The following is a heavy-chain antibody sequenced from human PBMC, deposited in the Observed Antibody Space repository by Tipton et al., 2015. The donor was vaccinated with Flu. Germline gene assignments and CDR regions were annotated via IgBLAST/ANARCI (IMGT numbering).Heavy chain of an antibody. CDR3: ARLPDLEPPWGYYYMDV. J-gene: IGHJ6*03. V-gene: IGHV5-10-1*01. CDR1: GYSFTSYW. Sequence: VQLVQSGAEVKKPGESLRISCKGSGYSFTSYWISWVRQMPGKGLEWMGRIDPSDSYTNYSPSFQGHVTISADKSISTAYLQWSSLKASDTAMYYCARLPDLEPPWGYYYMDVWGKGTTVTVSS. D-gene: IGHD3-3*01. CDR2: IDPSDSYT.